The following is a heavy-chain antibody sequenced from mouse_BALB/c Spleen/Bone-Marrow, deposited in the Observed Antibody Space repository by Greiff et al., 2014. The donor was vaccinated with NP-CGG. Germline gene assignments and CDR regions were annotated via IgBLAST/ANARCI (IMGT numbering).Heavy chain of an antibody. CDR1: GYTFTSYW. CDR3: ARINGYDY. Sequence: VQLQQSGAELVKPGASVKLSCKASGYTFTSYWMHWVKQRPGQGLEWIGEIDPSTGRTDYNKKFKSQATLTVDKSFSTAYMHLSSLTSEDSAVFYCARINGYDYWGQGTTLTVSS. V-gene: IGHV1S81*02. J-gene: IGHJ2*01. D-gene: IGHD2-2*01. CDR2: IDPSTGRT.